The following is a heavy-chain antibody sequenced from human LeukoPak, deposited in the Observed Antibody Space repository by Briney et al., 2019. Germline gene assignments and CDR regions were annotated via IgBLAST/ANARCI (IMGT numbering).Heavy chain of an antibody. CDR3: ARDIVVVPAALYYFDY. J-gene: IGHJ4*02. Sequence: GESLKISCKGSGYSFTSYWIGWVRQMPGKGLEWMGIIYPGDSDTRYSPSFQGQVTISADKSISTAYLQWSNLKASDTAMYYCARDIVVVPAALYYFDYWGQGTLVTVSS. V-gene: IGHV5-51*01. CDR1: GYSFTSYW. D-gene: IGHD2-2*01. CDR2: IYPGDSDT.